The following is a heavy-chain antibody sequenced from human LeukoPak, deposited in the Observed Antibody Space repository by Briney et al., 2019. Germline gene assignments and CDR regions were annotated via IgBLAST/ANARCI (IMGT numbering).Heavy chain of an antibody. V-gene: IGHV1-69*05. J-gene: IGHJ6*03. CDR2: IIPIFGTA. CDR1: GGTFSSYA. D-gene: IGHD6-19*01. CDR3: ARRRYSSGPNYYHYMDV. Sequence: ASVKVSCKASGGTFSSYAISWVRQAPGQGLEWMGGIIPIFGTANYAQKFQGRVTITTDESTSTAYMELSSLRSEDTAVYYCARRRYSSGPNYYHYMDVWGKGTTVTVSS.